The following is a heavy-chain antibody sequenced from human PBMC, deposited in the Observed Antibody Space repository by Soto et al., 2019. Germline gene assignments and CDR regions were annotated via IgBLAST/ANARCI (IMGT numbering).Heavy chain of an antibody. V-gene: IGHV3-23*01. CDR2: ISGNTGHA. D-gene: IGHD3-16*02. J-gene: IGHJ4*02. Sequence: EVQMLESGGGLVQPGGSLRLSCAASGFPFSNYAMTWVRQAPGKGLEWVSGISGNTGHAYYADSVKDCFTISRDNSKNTLYLQMDSLRAEDTAVYYCAKVPSQYIWGSYLRYYDYWGQGTLVTVSS. CDR1: GFPFSNYA. CDR3: AKVPSQYIWGSYLRYYDY.